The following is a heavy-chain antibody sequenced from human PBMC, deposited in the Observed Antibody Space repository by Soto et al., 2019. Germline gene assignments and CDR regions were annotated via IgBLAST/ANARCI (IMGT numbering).Heavy chain of an antibody. D-gene: IGHD3-22*01. CDR3: GTRDDYYDSSGYETVVFDP. V-gene: IGHV1-69*13. CDR1: GGTFSSYA. CDR2: IIPIFGTA. Sequence: SVKVSCKASGGTFSSYAISWVRQAPGQELEWMGGIIPIFGTANYAQKFQGRVTITADESTSTAYMELSSLRSEDTAVYYCGTRDDYYDSSGYETVVFDPWGQGTLVTVSS. J-gene: IGHJ5*02.